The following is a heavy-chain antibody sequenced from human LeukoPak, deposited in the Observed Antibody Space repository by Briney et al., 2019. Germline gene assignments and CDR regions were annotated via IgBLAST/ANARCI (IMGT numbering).Heavy chain of an antibody. D-gene: IGHD6-13*01. V-gene: IGHV4-59*01. CDR2: IYYSGST. J-gene: IGHJ4*02. CDR1: GGSISSYY. Sequence: SETLSLTCTVSGGSISSYYWSWIRQPPGKGLEWSGYIYYSGSTNYNPSLKSRVTISVDTSKNQFSLKLSSVTAADTAVYYCARDISSPGYSSSWYQPVDYWGQGTLGTVSS. CDR3: ARDISSPGYSSSWYQPVDY.